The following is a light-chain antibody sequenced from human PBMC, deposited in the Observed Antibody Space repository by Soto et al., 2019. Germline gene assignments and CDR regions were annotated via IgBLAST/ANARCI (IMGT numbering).Light chain of an antibody. CDR2: GAS. CDR3: QQRGNWPWT. Sequence: VMTQSPATLSVSPGERATLSCRASLTVGTNLAWYQQKPGQPPRLLIYGASTRATGIPARFSGSGSGTDFTLTISSLQSEDFAVYYCQQRGNWPWTFGQGTKVEIK. J-gene: IGKJ1*01. CDR1: LTVGTN. V-gene: IGKV3-15*01.